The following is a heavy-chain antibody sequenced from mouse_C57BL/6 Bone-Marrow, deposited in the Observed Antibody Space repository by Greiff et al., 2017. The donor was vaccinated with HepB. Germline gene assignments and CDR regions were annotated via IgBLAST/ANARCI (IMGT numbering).Heavy chain of an antibody. CDR2: ISRGGGNT. Sequence: EVMLVESGGGLVKPGGSLKLSCAASGFTFSSYTMSWVRQTPEKRLEWVATISRGGGNTYYPDSVKGRVTISRDNAKNTLYLQMSSLRSEDTALYYCARHYYGSREDYFDYWGQGTTLTVSS. V-gene: IGHV5-9*01. J-gene: IGHJ2*01. CDR3: ARHYYGSREDYFDY. CDR1: GFTFSSYT. D-gene: IGHD1-1*01.